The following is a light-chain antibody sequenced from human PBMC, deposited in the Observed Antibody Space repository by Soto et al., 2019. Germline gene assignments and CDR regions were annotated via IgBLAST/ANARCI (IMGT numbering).Light chain of an antibody. CDR2: EVN. CDR3: SSYAGSNNLRM. V-gene: IGLV2-8*01. J-gene: IGLJ3*02. CDR1: SSDVGGYDY. Sequence: QSAQTQPPSASGSPGQSVTISCAGTSSDVGGYDYVSWYQQHPGKAPKLIIYEVNKRPSGVPDRFSGSKSANTASLTVSGLQAEDEADYYCSSYAGSNNLRMFGGGTKLTVL.